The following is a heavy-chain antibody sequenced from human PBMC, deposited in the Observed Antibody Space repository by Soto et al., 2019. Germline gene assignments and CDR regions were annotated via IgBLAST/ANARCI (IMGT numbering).Heavy chain of an antibody. D-gene: IGHD6-19*01. CDR3: ARDSSGWFNWFDP. Sequence: GASVKVSCKASGYTFTAYAMHWVRQAPGQRLEWMGWINAGNGNTKYSQKFQGRVTITRDTSASTAYMKLSSLRSEDTAVYYCARDSSGWFNWFDPWGQGXLVTVYS. CDR1: GYTFTAYA. CDR2: INAGNGNT. V-gene: IGHV1-3*01. J-gene: IGHJ5*02.